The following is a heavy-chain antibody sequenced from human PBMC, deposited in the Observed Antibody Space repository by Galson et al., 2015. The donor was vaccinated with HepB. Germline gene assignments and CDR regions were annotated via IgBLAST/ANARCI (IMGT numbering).Heavy chain of an antibody. CDR3: AKEDGDYGIDY. CDR1: GFTFRNYA. D-gene: IGHD4-17*01. V-gene: IGHV3-23*01. CDR2: ITGTGGST. J-gene: IGHJ4*02. Sequence: SLRLSCAASGFTFRNYAMSWVRQAPGKGLQWVSAITGTGGSTYNADSVKGRFTISRDNSKNTLYLQMNNLRAEDTAIYYCAKEDGDYGIDYWGQGTLVTVPS.